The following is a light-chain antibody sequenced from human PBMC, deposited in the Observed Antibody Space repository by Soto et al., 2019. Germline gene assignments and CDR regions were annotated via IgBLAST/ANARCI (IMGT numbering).Light chain of an antibody. J-gene: IGKJ2*01. CDR3: QQYGSSGYT. CDR2: GES. V-gene: IGKV3-20*01. CDR1: QSVSSSY. Sequence: EIVLTQSPGTLSLSPGERATLSCRASQSVSSSYLAWYQQKPGQAPRLLLYGESSRATGIPDRFSGSGSGTDFILTISRLEPEDFAVYYCQQYGSSGYTFGQGTKLEIK.